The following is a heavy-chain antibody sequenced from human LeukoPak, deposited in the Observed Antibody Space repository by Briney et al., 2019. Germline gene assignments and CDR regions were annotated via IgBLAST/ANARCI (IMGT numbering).Heavy chain of an antibody. Sequence: PGGSLRLSCAASGFTFSSYAMTWVRQAPGKGLEWVSSIGDSGGSTYYADSVKGRFTISRDNYKKTMSLQMNSLRAEDTAVYYCAKLLYYYDSSQPYWGQGTLVTVSS. CDR2: IGDSGGST. V-gene: IGHV3-23*01. CDR1: GFTFSSYA. J-gene: IGHJ4*02. D-gene: IGHD3-22*01. CDR3: AKLLYYYDSSQPY.